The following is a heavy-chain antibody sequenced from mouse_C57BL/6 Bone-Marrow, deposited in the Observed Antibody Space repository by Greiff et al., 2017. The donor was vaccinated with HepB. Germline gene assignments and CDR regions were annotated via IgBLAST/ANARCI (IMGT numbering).Heavy chain of an antibody. CDR2: ISDGGSYT. J-gene: IGHJ2*01. D-gene: IGHD2-5*01. CDR3: ARDKAYYSNYFDY. Sequence: EVQVVESGGGLVKPGGSLKLSCAASGFNFSSYAMSWVRQTPEKRLEWVATISDGGSYTYYPDNVKGRFTISRDNAKNNLYLQMSHLKSEDTAMYYCARDKAYYSNYFDYWGQGTTLTVSS. V-gene: IGHV5-4*01. CDR1: GFNFSSYA.